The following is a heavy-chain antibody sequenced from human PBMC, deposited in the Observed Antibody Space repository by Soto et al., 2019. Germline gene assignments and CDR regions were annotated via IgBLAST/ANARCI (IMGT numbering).Heavy chain of an antibody. CDR3: ALSEMESSGWWRGFDP. CDR1: GYTLTELS. V-gene: IGHV1-24*01. Sequence: ASVKVSCQVSGYTLTELSMHWVRQAPGKGLEWMGGFDPEDGETIYAQKFQGRVTMTEDTSTDTAYMELSSLRSEDTAVYYCALSEMESSGWWRGFDPWGQGTLVTVSS. CDR2: FDPEDGET. J-gene: IGHJ5*02. D-gene: IGHD6-19*01.